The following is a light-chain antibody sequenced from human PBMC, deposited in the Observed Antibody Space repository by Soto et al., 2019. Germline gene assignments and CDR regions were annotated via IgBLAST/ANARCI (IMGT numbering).Light chain of an antibody. J-gene: IGKJ4*01. CDR1: QGVSSY. CDR3: QQHNYRYPSVT. CDR2: DAS. Sequence: IRLTQSPATLSLSPGERVTISCRASQGVSSYLAWYQQKPGQAPRLLIYDASNMPTGVPARFSGSGSGTAFTLTIISLQPDDVAVYYCQQHNYRYPSVTFGGGTKVEIK. V-gene: IGKV3D-11*01.